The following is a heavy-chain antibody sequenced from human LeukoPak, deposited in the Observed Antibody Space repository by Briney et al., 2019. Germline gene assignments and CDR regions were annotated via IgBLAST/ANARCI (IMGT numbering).Heavy chain of an antibody. D-gene: IGHD3-9*01. Sequence: SETLSLTCTVSGGSISSSSYYWGWIRQPPGKGLEWIGSIYYSGSTYYNPSLKSRVTISVDTSKNQFSLKLSSVTAADTAVYYCARDSFFISITQIYDILTGPPSYYYYGMDVWGQGTTVTVSS. CDR2: IYYSGST. CDR3: ARDSFFISITQIYDILTGPPSYYYYGMDV. V-gene: IGHV4-39*07. J-gene: IGHJ6*02. CDR1: GGSISSSSYY.